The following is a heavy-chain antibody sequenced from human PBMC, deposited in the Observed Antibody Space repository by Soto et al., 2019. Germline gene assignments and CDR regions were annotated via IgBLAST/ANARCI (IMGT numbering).Heavy chain of an antibody. CDR2: INAGNGNT. V-gene: IGHV1-3*01. CDR1: GYTFTSYY. J-gene: IGHJ4*02. Sequence: ASVKVSCKASGYTFTSYYMHWVRQAPGQRLEWMGWINAGNGNTKYSQKFQGRVTITRDTSASTAYMELSSLRSEDTAVYYCARDLPYYDSSGTRTDPGFDYWGQGTLVTVSS. D-gene: IGHD3-22*01. CDR3: ARDLPYYDSSGTRTDPGFDY.